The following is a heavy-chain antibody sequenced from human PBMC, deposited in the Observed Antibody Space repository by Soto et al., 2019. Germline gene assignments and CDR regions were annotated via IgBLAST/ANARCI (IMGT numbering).Heavy chain of an antibody. D-gene: IGHD2-2*02. CDR2: IYHSGST. V-gene: IGHV4-4*02. CDR1: VGSISSSNW. Sequence: SETLSLTCAVSVGSISSSNWWSWVRQPPGKGLEWIGEIYHSGSTNYNPSLKSRVTISVDKSKNQFSLKLSSVTAADTAVYYCARGVVVPAAIPNWFDPWGQGTLVTVSS. CDR3: ARGVVVPAAIPNWFDP. J-gene: IGHJ5*02.